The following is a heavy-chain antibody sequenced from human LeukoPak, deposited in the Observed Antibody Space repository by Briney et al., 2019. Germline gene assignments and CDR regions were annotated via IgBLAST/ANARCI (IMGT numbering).Heavy chain of an antibody. CDR1: GFTFSSYE. CDR2: ISSSGSTI. D-gene: IGHD2-15*01. J-gene: IGHJ6*04. CDR3: ATPVSGSYYYYGMDV. V-gene: IGHV3-48*03. Sequence: PGGSLRLSCAASGFTFSSYEMNWVRQAPGKGLEWVSYISSSGSTIYYADSVKGRFTISRDNAKNSLYLQMNSLRAVDTAVYYCATPVSGSYYYYGMDVWGKGTTVTVSS.